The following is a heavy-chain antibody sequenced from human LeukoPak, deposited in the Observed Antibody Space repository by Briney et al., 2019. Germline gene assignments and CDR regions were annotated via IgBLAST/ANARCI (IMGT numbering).Heavy chain of an antibody. D-gene: IGHD3-10*01. CDR3: ARSLRVRGVPDYMDV. CDR1: GGSISGSPYY. J-gene: IGHJ6*03. CDR2: IYYSGTT. V-gene: IGHV4-39*07. Sequence: SETLSLTCTVSGGSISGSPYYWGWIRQPPGKGLEWIGSIYYSGTTHYNPSLESRVTISVDTSKNQFSLKLASVTAADTAVYYCARSLRVRGVPDYMDVWGKGTTVIISS.